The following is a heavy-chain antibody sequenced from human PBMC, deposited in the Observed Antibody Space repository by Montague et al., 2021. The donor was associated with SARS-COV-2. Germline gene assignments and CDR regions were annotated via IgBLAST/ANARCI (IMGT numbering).Heavy chain of an antibody. CDR2: IYYSGST. J-gene: IGHJ4*02. D-gene: IGHD2-15*01. CDR3: ARGISGPDYFDY. V-gene: IGHV4-59*01. Sequence: SETLSLTYTVSGGSISSNYWNWIRQPPGRGLEWIGYIYYSGSTNYNPSLESRVTISADTPKNHFSLKLRSATAADTAVYYCARGISGPDYFDYWGQGTLVTVSS. CDR1: GGSISSNY.